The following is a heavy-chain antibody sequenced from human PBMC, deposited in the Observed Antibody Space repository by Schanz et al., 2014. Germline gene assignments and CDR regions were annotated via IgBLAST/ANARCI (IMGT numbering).Heavy chain of an antibody. CDR1: GFTVSSDH. CDR2: IYASGAT. CDR3: ARDGNYYGSRNYYKTPYYFDY. V-gene: IGHV3-66*01. Sequence: EVQLVESGGGFVQPGGSLGLSCVVSGFTVSSDHMSWVRQAPGKGLEWGSTIYASGATYYADSVKRRFTISRDISKNTLHLQVTSLRAEDTAIYYCARDGNYYGSRNYYKTPYYFDYWGQGTLVTVSS. J-gene: IGHJ4*02. D-gene: IGHD3-10*01.